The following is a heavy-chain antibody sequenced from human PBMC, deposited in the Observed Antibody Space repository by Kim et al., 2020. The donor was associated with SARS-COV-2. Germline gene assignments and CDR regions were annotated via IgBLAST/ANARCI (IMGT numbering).Heavy chain of an antibody. J-gene: IGHJ6*02. CDR3: AKDILKGSSWYARPYYYYGMDV. V-gene: IGHV3-30*18. CDR2: ISYDGSNK. Sequence: GGSLRLSCAASGFTFSSYGMNWVRQAPGKGLEWVAVISYDGSNKYYADSVKGRFTISRDNSKNTLYLQMKSLRAEDTAVYYCAKDILKGSSWYARPYYYYGMDVCGQGTTVTVSS. D-gene: IGHD6-13*01. CDR1: GFTFSSYG.